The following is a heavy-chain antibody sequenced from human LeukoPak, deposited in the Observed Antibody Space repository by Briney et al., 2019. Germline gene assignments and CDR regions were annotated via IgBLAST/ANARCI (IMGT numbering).Heavy chain of an antibody. CDR1: GFTFSSCE. D-gene: IGHD1-1*01. V-gene: IGHV3-48*03. CDR3: ARPLQLETGPPFARDY. Sequence: SGGSLRLSCAASGFTFSSCEVNWVRQAPGKGLEWISYISSSGSTIYYADSVKGRFTISRDNAENSLYLQVNSLRAEDTAVYYGARPLQLETGPPFARDYWGQGTLVTVSS. J-gene: IGHJ4*02. CDR2: ISSSGSTI.